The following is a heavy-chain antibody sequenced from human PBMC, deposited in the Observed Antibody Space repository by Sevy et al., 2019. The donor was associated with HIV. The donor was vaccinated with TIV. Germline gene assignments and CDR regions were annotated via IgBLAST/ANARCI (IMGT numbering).Heavy chain of an antibody. CDR1: GFTFSSYS. Sequence: GGSLRLTCAASGFTFSSYSMNWVRQAPGKGLEWVSSISSSSSYIYYADSVKGRFTISRDNAKNSLYLQMNSLRAEDTAVYYCARSGRIQLWFWYFQHWVQGTLVTVSS. J-gene: IGHJ1*01. V-gene: IGHV3-21*01. D-gene: IGHD5-18*01. CDR3: ARSGRIQLWFWYFQH. CDR2: ISSSSSYI.